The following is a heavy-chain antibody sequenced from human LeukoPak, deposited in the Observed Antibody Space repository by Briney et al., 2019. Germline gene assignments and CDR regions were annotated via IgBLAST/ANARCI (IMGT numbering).Heavy chain of an antibody. Sequence: SETLSLTCTVSGASISSSSSYWGWIRQPPGKGLEWLGNIYSRGNTYYKPSLRSRVTISIDTSKNQFSLKLSSVIAADTAVYYCARTTEGYCSSASCFGFSYSYYMDVWGKGTTVTISS. CDR3: ARTTEGYCSSASCFGFSYSYYMDV. CDR1: GASISSSSSY. D-gene: IGHD2-2*01. V-gene: IGHV4-39*07. CDR2: IYSRGNT. J-gene: IGHJ6*03.